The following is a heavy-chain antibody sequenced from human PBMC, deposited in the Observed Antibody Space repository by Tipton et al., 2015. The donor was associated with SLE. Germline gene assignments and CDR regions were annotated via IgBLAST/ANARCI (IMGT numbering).Heavy chain of an antibody. J-gene: IGHJ4*02. CDR3: ATFRRDGYNSVYYFDY. D-gene: IGHD5-24*01. V-gene: IGHV4-61*02. Sequence: TLSLTCTVSGGSITSTTDYWSWIRQSAGKKLEWIGRIYIGGRTSYNPSLESRVAISLDTSGKRFSLKLSSVTAADTAVYYCATFRRDGYNSVYYFDYWGQGTLVTVSS. CDR1: GGSITSTTDY. CDR2: IYIGGRT.